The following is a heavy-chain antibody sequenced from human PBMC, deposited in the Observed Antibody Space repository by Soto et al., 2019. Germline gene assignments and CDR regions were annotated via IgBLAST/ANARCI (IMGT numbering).Heavy chain of an antibody. V-gene: IGHV1-69*01. D-gene: IGHD2-8*01. CDR1: GGTFKNSA. CDR2: ILVIFNTA. CDR3: AMSQCRNGVCYRLSPDWDV. J-gene: IGHJ6*02. Sequence: QVQLVQSGAEVKKPGSSVKVSCKASGGTFKNSAISWLRQATGQGLEWMGGILVIFNTANYAQKFHGRVTITADESATPDYMELSRLKSVVTAVYLCAMSQCRNGVCYRLSPDWDVWCRGTTVTVSS.